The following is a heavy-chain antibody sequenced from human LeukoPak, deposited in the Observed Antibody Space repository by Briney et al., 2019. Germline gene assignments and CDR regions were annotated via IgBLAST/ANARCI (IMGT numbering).Heavy chain of an antibody. CDR1: GYSISSGYY. CDR3: AREGDIVVVPAAIPWFDR. J-gene: IGHJ5*02. CDR2: IYHSGST. V-gene: IGHV4-38-2*02. Sequence: SETLSLTCTVSGYSISSGYYWGWIRQPPGKGLEWIGSIYHSGSTYYNPSLKSRVTISVDTSKNQFSLKLSSVTAADTAVYYCAREGDIVVVPAAIPWFDRWGQGTLVTVSS. D-gene: IGHD2-2*01.